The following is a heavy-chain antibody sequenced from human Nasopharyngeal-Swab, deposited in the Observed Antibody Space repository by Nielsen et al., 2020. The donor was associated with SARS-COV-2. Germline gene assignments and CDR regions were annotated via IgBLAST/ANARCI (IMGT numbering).Heavy chain of an antibody. Sequence: SETLSLTCAVYGGSFSGYYWSWIRQPPGKGLEWIGEINHSGSTNYNPSLKSRVTISVGMSKNQFSLKLSSVTAADTAAYYCARVYFDWLLSGYYYGMDVWGQGTTVTVSS. CDR3: ARVYFDWLLSGYYYGMDV. D-gene: IGHD3-9*01. CDR1: GGSFSGYY. CDR2: INHSGST. J-gene: IGHJ6*02. V-gene: IGHV4-34*01.